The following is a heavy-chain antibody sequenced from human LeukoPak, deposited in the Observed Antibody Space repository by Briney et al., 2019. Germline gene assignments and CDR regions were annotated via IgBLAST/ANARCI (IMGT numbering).Heavy chain of an antibody. CDR3: ARSNPNRNALDL. Sequence: GGSLRLSCAASGFTLNSYLMSWVRQAPGRGLEWVANIKKDGSEENYLESVKGRFTVSRDNAKNSLYLQMNSLRGEDTAVYYCARSNPNRNALDLWGQGTMVTISS. CDR1: GFTLNSYL. J-gene: IGHJ3*01. V-gene: IGHV3-7*01. D-gene: IGHD1-14*01. CDR2: IKKDGSEE.